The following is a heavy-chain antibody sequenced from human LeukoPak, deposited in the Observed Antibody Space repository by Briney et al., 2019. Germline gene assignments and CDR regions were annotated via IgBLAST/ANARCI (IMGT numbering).Heavy chain of an antibody. Sequence: ASVKVSCKASGYTFTSYGISWVRQAPGQGLEWMGWISAYNGNTNYAQKLQGRVTMTTDTSTSTAYMELRSLRSDDTAVYYCARHRWFGELLSHYYYGMDVWGQGTTVTVSS. CDR3: ARHRWFGELLSHYYYGMDV. D-gene: IGHD3-10*01. CDR2: ISAYNGNT. V-gene: IGHV1-18*01. J-gene: IGHJ6*02. CDR1: GYTFTSYG.